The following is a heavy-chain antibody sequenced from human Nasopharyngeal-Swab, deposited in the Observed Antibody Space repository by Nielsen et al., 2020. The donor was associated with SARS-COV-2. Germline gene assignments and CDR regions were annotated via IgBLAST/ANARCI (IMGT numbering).Heavy chain of an antibody. D-gene: IGHD6-19*01. CDR2: ISGSGSNT. CDR3: AKDGGGWYTSGWYYFDS. V-gene: IGHV3-23*01. J-gene: IGHJ4*02. Sequence: GESLKISCAASGFTFDNYAMSWVRQPPGRGLEWVSSISGSGSNTYYRDSVKGRFTISSDNSQNTLYLQMNSLRAEDTALYYCAKDGGGWYTSGWYYFDSWGQQILVTVSS. CDR1: GFTFDNYA.